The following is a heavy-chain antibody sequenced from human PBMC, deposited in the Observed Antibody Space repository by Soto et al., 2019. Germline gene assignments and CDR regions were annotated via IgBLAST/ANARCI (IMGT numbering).Heavy chain of an antibody. J-gene: IGHJ3*02. V-gene: IGHV4-59*01. CDR2: IYYSGST. D-gene: IGHD1-1*01. Sequence: SETLSLTCTVFGGSISSYYWSWIRQPPGKGLEWIGYIYYSGSTNYNPSLKSRVTISVDTSKNQFSLKLSSVTAADTAVYYCARDLGTELGGAFDIWGQGTMVTVSS. CDR1: GGSISSYY. CDR3: ARDLGTELGGAFDI.